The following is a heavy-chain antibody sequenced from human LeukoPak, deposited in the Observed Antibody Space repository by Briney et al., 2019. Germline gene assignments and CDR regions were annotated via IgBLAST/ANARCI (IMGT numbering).Heavy chain of an antibody. D-gene: IGHD3-10*01. CDR2: ISGSGGST. J-gene: IGHJ4*02. V-gene: IGHV3-23*01. CDR1: GFTFSTYG. Sequence: PGGTLRLSCAASGFTFSTYGMSWVRQALGKGLEWVAGISGSGGSTYHADSVKGRFSISRDNSKNTLYLQMKSLRAEDTAVYYCAKGVRGVDFDYWGQGTLVTVSS. CDR3: AKGVRGVDFDY.